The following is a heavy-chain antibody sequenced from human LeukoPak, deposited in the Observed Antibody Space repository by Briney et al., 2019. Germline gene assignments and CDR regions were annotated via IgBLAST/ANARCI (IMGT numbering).Heavy chain of an antibody. D-gene: IGHD3-22*01. V-gene: IGHV3-64*01. CDR1: GFTFSSYA. J-gene: IGHJ4*02. CDR2: INSNGGST. Sequence: GGSLRLSCVASGFTFSSYAMHWVRQTPGKGLEYVSGINSNGGSTHYANSVKGRFTISRDNSKNTLSLQMNSLRAEDTAVYYCAKASRSIKVVLITTSYYFDYWGQGTLVTVSS. CDR3: AKASRSIKVVLITTSYYFDY.